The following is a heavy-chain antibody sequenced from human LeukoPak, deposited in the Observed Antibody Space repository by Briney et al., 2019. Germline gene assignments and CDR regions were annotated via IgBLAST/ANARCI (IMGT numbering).Heavy chain of an antibody. CDR2: ISSSSSYI. CDR3: ARTPYDFWSGPILE. V-gene: IGHV3-21*01. Sequence: GGSLRLSCAASGFTFSSYSLNWVRQAPGKGLEWVSSISSSSSYIYYADSVKGRFTISRDNAKNSLYLQMNSLRAEDTAVYYCARTPYDFWSGPILEWGQGTLVTVSS. D-gene: IGHD3-3*01. CDR1: GFTFSSYS. J-gene: IGHJ4*02.